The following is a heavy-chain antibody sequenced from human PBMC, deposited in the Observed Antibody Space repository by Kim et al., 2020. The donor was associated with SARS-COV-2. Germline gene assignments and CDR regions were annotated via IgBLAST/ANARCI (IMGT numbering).Heavy chain of an antibody. CDR2: ISYDGSNK. Sequence: GGSLRLSCAASGFTFSSYAMHWVRQAPGKGLEWVAVISYDGSNKYYADSVKGRFTISRDNSKNTLYLQLNSLRAEDTAVYYCARDRRDGYNWVYFDYWG. CDR1: GFTFSSYA. CDR3: ARDRRDGYNWVYFDY. J-gene: IGHJ4*01. D-gene: IGHD5-12*01. V-gene: IGHV3-30-3*01.